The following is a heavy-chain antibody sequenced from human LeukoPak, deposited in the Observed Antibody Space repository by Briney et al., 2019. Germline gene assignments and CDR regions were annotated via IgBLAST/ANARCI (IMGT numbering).Heavy chain of an antibody. CDR1: GSSVSTNY. CDR2: LYSGSTT. J-gene: IGHJ4*02. CDR3: AREVFGYATSCYDY. V-gene: IGHV3-53*01. Sequence: GGSLTLSCAASGSSVSTNYMNWVRQAPGKGLEWVSILYSGSTTYYTDSVKGRFTISRDNSRNTLYLHMTNLRAEDTAVYYCAREVFGYATSCYDYWGQGTLVTVSS. D-gene: IGHD2-2*01.